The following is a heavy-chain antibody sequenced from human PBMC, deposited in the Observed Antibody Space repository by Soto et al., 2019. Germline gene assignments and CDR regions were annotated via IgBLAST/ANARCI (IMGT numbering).Heavy chain of an antibody. CDR3: AVESDCFDP. CDR1: GFTFSSYS. J-gene: IGHJ5*02. CDR2: FICSSGKI. V-gene: IGHV3-21*01. Sequence: PGGSLRLSCAASGFTFSSYSMNWVRRAPGKELEWVISFICSSGKICYAASVKGRFSISRDKAKNSLYLQMNCVRAADTAVYYCAVESDCFDPWGQGTLVTVSS.